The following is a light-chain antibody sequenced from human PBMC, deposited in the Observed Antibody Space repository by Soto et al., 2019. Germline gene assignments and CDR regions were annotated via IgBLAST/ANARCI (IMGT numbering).Light chain of an antibody. Sequence: QSVLTQPHSASGTPGQRVNISCSGSSSNIGTSSVHWFQQLPGTAPKLLISTTNQRPSGVPERFSGSKSGTSASLAISGLKSEDEADYYCAAWDDSLNGHVVGTGTKVTVL. CDR3: AAWDDSLNGHV. CDR2: TTN. V-gene: IGLV1-44*01. CDR1: SSNIGTSS. J-gene: IGLJ1*01.